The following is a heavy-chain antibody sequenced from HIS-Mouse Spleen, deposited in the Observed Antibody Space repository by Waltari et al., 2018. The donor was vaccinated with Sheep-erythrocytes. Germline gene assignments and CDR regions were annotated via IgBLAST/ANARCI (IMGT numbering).Heavy chain of an antibody. D-gene: IGHD6-19*01. CDR2: INSDGSRT. J-gene: IGHJ4*02. CDR3: ARSDIRSSGWLDY. CDR1: GFTFSSSW. Sequence: EVQLVESGGGLVQPGGSLSLSCAAPGFTFSSSWVPWVRHAPGKGLVWVSRINSDGSRTSYADSVKGRFTISRDNAKNTLYLQMNSLRAEDTAVYYCARSDIRSSGWLDYWGQGTLVTVSS. V-gene: IGHV3-74*01.